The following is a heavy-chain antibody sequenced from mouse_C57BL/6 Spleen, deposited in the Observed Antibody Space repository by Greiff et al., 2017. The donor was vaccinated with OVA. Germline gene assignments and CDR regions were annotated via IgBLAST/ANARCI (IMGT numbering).Heavy chain of an antibody. V-gene: IGHV10-1*01. CDR1: GFSFNTYA. CDR2: IRSKSNNYAT. D-gene: IGHD1-3*01. J-gene: IGHJ1*03. Sequence: EVMLVESGGGLVQPKGSLKLSCAASGFSFNTYAMNWVRQAPGKGLEWVARIRSKSNNYATYYADSVKDRFTISRDDSESMLYLQMNNLKTEDTAMYYCVRVGKSNYWYFDVWGTGTTVTVSS. CDR3: VRVGKSNYWYFDV.